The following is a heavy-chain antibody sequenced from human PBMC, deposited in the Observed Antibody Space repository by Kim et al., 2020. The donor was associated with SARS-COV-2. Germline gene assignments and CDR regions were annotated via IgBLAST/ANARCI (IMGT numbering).Heavy chain of an antibody. D-gene: IGHD2-15*01. CDR2: ISYDGSNQ. V-gene: IGHV3-30*18. Sequence: GGSLRLSCAASGFTFSSYGMHWVRQAPGKGLEWVAIISYDGSNQYYADSVKGRFTISRDNSKNTLYLQMNSLRAEDTAVYYCAKYRIPGGGMDVWGQGTTVTVSS. CDR3: AKYRIPGGGMDV. J-gene: IGHJ6*02. CDR1: GFTFSSYG.